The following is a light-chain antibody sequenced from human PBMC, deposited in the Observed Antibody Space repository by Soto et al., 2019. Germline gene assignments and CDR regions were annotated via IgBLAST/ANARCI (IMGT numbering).Light chain of an antibody. CDR1: QSVLYSSNKKNY. V-gene: IGKV4-1*01. J-gene: IGKJ5*01. CDR2: WAS. Sequence: DIVMTQSPDSLAVSLGERATINCKSSQSVLYSSNKKNYLAWYQQKPGQPPKLLIYWASTRESGVPDRFSGSVSGTDFIHTISSLQAEDVAVYYCQQYYSTLPITFGQGTRLEIK. CDR3: QQYYSTLPIT.